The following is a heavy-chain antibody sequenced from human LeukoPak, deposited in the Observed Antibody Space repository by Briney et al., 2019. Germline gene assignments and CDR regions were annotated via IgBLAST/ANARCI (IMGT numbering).Heavy chain of an antibody. Sequence: PGGSLRLSCVASGFSFSTYAMSWVRQAPGKGLEWVSSVSGPGATTWYAESVKGRFTISRDNAKNSLYLQMNSLRAEDTAVYYCARVWKVVPAADKGYYYMDVWGKGTTVTVSS. J-gene: IGHJ6*03. CDR2: VSGPGATT. D-gene: IGHD2-2*01. CDR3: ARVWKVVPAADKGYYYMDV. CDR1: GFSFSTYA. V-gene: IGHV3-23*01.